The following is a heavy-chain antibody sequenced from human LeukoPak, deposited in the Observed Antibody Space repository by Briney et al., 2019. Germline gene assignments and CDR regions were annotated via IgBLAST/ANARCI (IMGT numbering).Heavy chain of an antibody. D-gene: IGHD6-19*01. CDR3: ARDIKQQWLGWHYFDY. CDR2: IYYSGST. Sequence: SETLSLTCTVSGGSISSSSYYWGWIRQPPGKGLEWIGSIYYSGSTYYNPSLKSRVTISVDTSKNQFSLKLSSVTAADTAVYYCARDIKQQWLGWHYFDYWGQGTLVTVSS. V-gene: IGHV4-39*07. J-gene: IGHJ4*02. CDR1: GGSISSSSYY.